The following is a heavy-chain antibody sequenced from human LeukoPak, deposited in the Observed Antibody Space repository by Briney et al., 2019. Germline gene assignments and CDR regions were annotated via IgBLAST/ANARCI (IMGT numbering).Heavy chain of an antibody. V-gene: IGHV4-4*07. D-gene: IGHD5-18*01. CDR2: IYTSGST. CDR3: ARDSDSYGPDFDY. CDR1: GGSISMYY. J-gene: IGHJ4*02. Sequence: SETLSLTCTVSGGSISMYYGSWVRQPAGKGLEWIGRIYTSGSTNYNPSLKSRVSMSVDTSKNQFSLKLSSVTAEDTAIYYCARDSDSYGPDFDYWGQGTLVTVSS.